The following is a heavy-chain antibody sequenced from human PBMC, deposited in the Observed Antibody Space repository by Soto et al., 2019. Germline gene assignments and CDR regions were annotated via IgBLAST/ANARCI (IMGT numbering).Heavy chain of an antibody. CDR2: ISYDGSSK. CDR3: AKDGVVVTHAYFDY. Sequence: GGSLRLSCAAPGFTFSSYGMHWVRQAPGKGLEWVAVISYDGSSKYYADSVKGRFTISRDNSKNTLYLQMNSLRAEDTAVYYCAKDGVVVTHAYFDYWGQGTLVTVSS. D-gene: IGHD3-22*01. V-gene: IGHV3-30*18. CDR1: GFTFSSYG. J-gene: IGHJ4*02.